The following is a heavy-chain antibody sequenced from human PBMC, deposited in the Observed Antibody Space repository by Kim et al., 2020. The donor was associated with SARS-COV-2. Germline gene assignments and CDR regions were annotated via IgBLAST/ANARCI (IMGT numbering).Heavy chain of an antibody. V-gene: IGHV1-24*01. CDR2: FDPEDGET. CDR1: GYTLTELS. J-gene: IGHJ6*03. Sequence: ASVKVSCKVSGYTLTELSMHWVRQAPGKGLEWMGGFDPEDGETIYAQKFQGRVTMTEDTSTDTAYMELSSLRSEDTAVYYCEIGPVGATSYYYYMDVWGQGTTVTVSS. CDR3: EIGPVGATSYYYYMDV. D-gene: IGHD1-26*01.